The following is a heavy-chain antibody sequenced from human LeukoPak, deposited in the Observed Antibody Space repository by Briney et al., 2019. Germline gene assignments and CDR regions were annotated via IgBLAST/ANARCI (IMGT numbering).Heavy chain of an antibody. V-gene: IGHV3-48*03. Sequence: GGSLRLSCAASGFTFSSYEMNWVRQAPGKGLEWVSYISNTGNTKYDADSVKGRFTISRDNAKKSLYLDMSNLRPEDTAMYYCARPSSTGWSRVYASWGQGTLVTVSS. CDR3: ARPSSTGWSRVYAS. D-gene: IGHD6-19*01. CDR1: GFTFSSYE. CDR2: ISNTGNTK. J-gene: IGHJ5*02.